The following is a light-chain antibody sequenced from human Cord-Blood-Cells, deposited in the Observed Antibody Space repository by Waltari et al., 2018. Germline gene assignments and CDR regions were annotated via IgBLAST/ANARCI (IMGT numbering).Light chain of an antibody. Sequence: LPQPPPVSGSPGKSTTIPCTGTSRTVGGHTFVSWYQQHPGKAPKLMIYDVSNRPSGVSNRFSGSKSVNTASLTISGLQAEDEADYYCSSYTSSSTWVFGGGTKLTVL. V-gene: IGLV2-14*03. J-gene: IGLJ3*02. CDR1: SRTVGGHTF. CDR3: SSYTSSSTWV. CDR2: DVS.